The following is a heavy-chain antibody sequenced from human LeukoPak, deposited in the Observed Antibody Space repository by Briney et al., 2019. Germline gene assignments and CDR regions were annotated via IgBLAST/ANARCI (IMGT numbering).Heavy chain of an antibody. D-gene: IGHD1-26*01. CDR1: GDCISAYY. V-gene: IGHV4-59*08. Sequence: SETLSLTCTVSGDCISAYYWSWARQPPGKGLEWIAFVHKTGSINYNPSLKSRATISMDTSNSQFSLHVNSVTAADTAVYYCTKYGGSPANYFDSWGPGTLVTVSP. J-gene: IGHJ4*02. CDR2: VHKTGSI. CDR3: TKYGGSPANYFDS.